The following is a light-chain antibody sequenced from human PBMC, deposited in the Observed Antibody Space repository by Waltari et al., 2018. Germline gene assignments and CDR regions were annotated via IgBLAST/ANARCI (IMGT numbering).Light chain of an antibody. CDR2: WAS. CDR3: HQYFGSSPHT. V-gene: IGKV4-1*01. J-gene: IGKJ4*01. CDR1: QNILYRHNNKNY. Sequence: DIVTTQSPDSLAVSLGERALINCQSRQNILYRHNNKNYLAWYQQKPGQPPKLLIYWASTREAGVPDRFSGSGSGTDFTLTISSLQAEDVAVYYCHQYFGSSPHTFGGGTKVEIK.